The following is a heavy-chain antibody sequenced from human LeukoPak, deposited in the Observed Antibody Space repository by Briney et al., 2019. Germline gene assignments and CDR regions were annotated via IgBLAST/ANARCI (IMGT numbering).Heavy chain of an antibody. CDR2: IVVGSGNT. D-gene: IGHD3-3*01. V-gene: IGHV1-58*02. Sequence: VASVKVSCKASGFTFTSSAMQWVRHARGQRLEWVGWIVVGSGNTNYTKKFQERVTITRDMSTSTAYMELSSLRSEDTAVYYCAAAGLRYDFWGGTTFWSRFDPWGQGTLVTVSS. CDR1: GFTFTSSA. J-gene: IGHJ5*02. CDR3: AAAGLRYDFWGGTTFWSRFDP.